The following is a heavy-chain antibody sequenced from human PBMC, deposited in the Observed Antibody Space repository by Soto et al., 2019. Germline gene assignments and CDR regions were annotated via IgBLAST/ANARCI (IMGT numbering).Heavy chain of an antibody. Sequence: GGSLRLSCAASGFTFSSYAMSWVRQAPGKGLEWVSAISGSGGSTYYADSVKGRFTISRDNSKNTLYLQMNSLRAEDTAVYYCAKTPHYDFWSGYYQAYYYMDVWGKGTTVTVSS. J-gene: IGHJ6*03. CDR1: GFTFSSYA. D-gene: IGHD3-3*01. CDR3: AKTPHYDFWSGYYQAYYYMDV. V-gene: IGHV3-23*01. CDR2: ISGSGGST.